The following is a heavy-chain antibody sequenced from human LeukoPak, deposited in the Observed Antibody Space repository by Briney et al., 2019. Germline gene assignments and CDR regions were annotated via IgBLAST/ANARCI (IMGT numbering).Heavy chain of an antibody. J-gene: IGHJ4*02. CDR3: AREQFSHTSNYFDN. Sequence: GGSLRNSCAASGFMFDDYAMHWVRQVPGRGLEWVSLISGDGVSSFYADSVRGRFTISRDNNNNSLSLQMYSLTTEDTAFYYCAREQFSHTSNYFDNWGQGTLVTVSS. CDR2: ISGDGVSS. V-gene: IGHV3-43*02. CDR1: GFMFDDYA. D-gene: IGHD5-24*01.